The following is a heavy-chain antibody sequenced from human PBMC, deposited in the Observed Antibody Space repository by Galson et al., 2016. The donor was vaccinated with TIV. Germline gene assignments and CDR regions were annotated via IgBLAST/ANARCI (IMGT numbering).Heavy chain of an antibody. D-gene: IGHD2-15*01. J-gene: IGHJ6*02. V-gene: IGHV3-30*02. CDR3: ASGVVAHTYYFYGMDV. Sequence: SLRLSCAASGFTFSSLGMHWVRQAPGKALEWVALIRYDGSRRYYADSVRGRFTISKDDSKNTLHLQMNGLRRNDSAVYYCASGVVAHTYYFYGMDVWGQGTTVTVSS. CDR1: GFTFSSLG. CDR2: IRYDGSRR.